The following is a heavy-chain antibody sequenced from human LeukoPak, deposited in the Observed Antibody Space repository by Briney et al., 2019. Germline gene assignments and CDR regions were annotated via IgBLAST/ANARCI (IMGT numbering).Heavy chain of an antibody. CDR3: ARDRSGVGSSGYYGYWYFDL. CDR2: IYYSGST. CDR1: GGSISSGGYY. Sequence: PSETLSLTCTVSGGSISSGGYYWSWIRQHPGKGLEWIGYIYYSGSTYYNPSLKSRVTISVDTSKNQFSLKLSSVTAADTAVYYCARDRSGVGSSGYYGYWYFDLWGRGTLVTVSS. D-gene: IGHD3-22*01. J-gene: IGHJ2*01. V-gene: IGHV4-31*03.